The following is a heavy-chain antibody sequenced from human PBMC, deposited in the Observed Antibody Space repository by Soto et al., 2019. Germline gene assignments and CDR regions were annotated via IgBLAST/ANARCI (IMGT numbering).Heavy chain of an antibody. Sequence: QVQLQQWGAGLLKPSETLSLTCAVYGGSFSGYYWSWIRQPPGKGLEWIGEITHSGGTNYNPSLKSRVTISVDTSKSQFSLKLSYVTAADTAVYYCARDVMANNRYHWYFDLWGRGTLVTVSS. CDR1: GGSFSGYY. J-gene: IGHJ2*01. D-gene: IGHD2-8*01. CDR3: ARDVMANNRYHWYFDL. V-gene: IGHV4-34*01. CDR2: ITHSGGT.